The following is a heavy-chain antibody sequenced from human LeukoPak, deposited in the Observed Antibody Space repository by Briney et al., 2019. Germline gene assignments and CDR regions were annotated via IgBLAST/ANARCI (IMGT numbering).Heavy chain of an antibody. CDR2: IKQDGSEK. CDR3: ARSLIVVVPAALRY. V-gene: IGHV3-7*01. Sequence: GGSLRLSCTASGFTFSSYWMSWVRQAPGKGLEWVANIKQDGSEKYYVDSVKGRFTISRDNAKNSLYLQMNSLRAEDTAVYYCARSLIVVVPAALRYWGQGTLVTVSS. D-gene: IGHD2-2*01. J-gene: IGHJ4*02. CDR1: GFTFSSYW.